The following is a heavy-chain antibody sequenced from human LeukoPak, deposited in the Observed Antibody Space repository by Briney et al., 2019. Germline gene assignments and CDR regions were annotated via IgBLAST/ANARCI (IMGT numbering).Heavy chain of an antibody. CDR2: LNYSGST. D-gene: IGHD5-24*01. CDR3: ARDPIRRDDYNAA. CDR1: VASISSFY. Sequence: SETLSLTCTISVASISSFYWSWIRQPPGKGLEWMWCLNYSGSTNYNPSLKSRVTISIDTSKNQMSLKLRSVIAADTAGYYCARDPIRRDDYNAAWGQGALVSVSS. J-gene: IGHJ5*02. V-gene: IGHV4-59*01.